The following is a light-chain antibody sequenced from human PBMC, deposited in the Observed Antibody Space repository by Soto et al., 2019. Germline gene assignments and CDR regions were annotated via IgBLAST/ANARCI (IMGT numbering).Light chain of an antibody. CDR3: SSFEGSNNLYV. V-gene: IGLV2-8*01. CDR2: EVT. J-gene: IGLJ1*01. Sequence: SVLPQPPSASGSPGQSVTISCTGTSSDVGGYNYVSWYQQYPGKAPKLMIYEVTKRPSGVSDRFSGSKSGNTASLTVSGLQAEDEADYYCSSFEGSNNLYVFGT. CDR1: SSDVGGYNY.